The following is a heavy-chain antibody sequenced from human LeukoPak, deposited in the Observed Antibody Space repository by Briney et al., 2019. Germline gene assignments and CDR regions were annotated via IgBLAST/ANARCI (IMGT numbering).Heavy chain of an antibody. D-gene: IGHD3-10*01. CDR3: ARALGVDWFDP. CDR1: GFTFSSYA. J-gene: IGHJ5*02. V-gene: IGHV3-30*04. Sequence: PGGSLRLSCAASGFTFSSYAMHWVRQAPGKGLEWVAVISYDGSNKYYADSVKGRFTISRDNSKNTLYLQMNSLRAEDTAVYYCARALGVDWFDPWGQGTLVTASS. CDR2: ISYDGSNK.